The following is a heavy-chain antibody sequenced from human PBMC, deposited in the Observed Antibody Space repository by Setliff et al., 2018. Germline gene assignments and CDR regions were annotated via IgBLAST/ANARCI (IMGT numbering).Heavy chain of an antibody. CDR2: ITNSGGTI. J-gene: IGHJ4*02. CDR1: GGSLSDYY. Sequence: LSLTCTVYGGSLSDYYMSWIRQAPGKGLEWVSYITNSGGTIYYADSVKGRFTISRDNAKNSLFLQMNSLRAEDTALYYCAKFVGYTYGYDYWGRGTLVTVSS. CDR3: AKFVGYTYGYDY. V-gene: IGHV3-11*04. D-gene: IGHD5-18*01.